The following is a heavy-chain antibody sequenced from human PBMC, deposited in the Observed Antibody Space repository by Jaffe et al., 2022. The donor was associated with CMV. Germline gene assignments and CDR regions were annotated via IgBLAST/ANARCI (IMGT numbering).Heavy chain of an antibody. D-gene: IGHD1-7*01. V-gene: IGHV3-9*01. CDR3: AKDIGELIGYFDY. Sequence: EVQLVESGGGLVQPGRSLRLSCAASGFTFDDYAMHWVRQAPGKGLEWVSGISWNSGSIGYADSVKGRFTISRDNAKNSLYLQMNSLRAEDTALYYCAKDIGELIGYFDYWGQGTLVTVSS. J-gene: IGHJ4*02. CDR2: ISWNSGSI. CDR1: GFTFDDYA.